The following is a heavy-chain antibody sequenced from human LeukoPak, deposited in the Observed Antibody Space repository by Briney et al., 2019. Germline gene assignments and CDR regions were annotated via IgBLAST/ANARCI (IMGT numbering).Heavy chain of an antibody. J-gene: IGHJ4*02. CDR2: LGHDGST. D-gene: IGHD6-6*01. CDR1: GGSFSGYY. CDR3: AGGIWGSSSFGY. Sequence: SETLSLTCAVSGGSFSGYYWTWIRQPPGKGLEWIGVLGHDGSTNYNPSLKSRVTILVDTSKNHFSLTLRSVTAADTAVYFCAGGIWGSSSFGYWGQGSLVAVSS. V-gene: IGHV4-34*01.